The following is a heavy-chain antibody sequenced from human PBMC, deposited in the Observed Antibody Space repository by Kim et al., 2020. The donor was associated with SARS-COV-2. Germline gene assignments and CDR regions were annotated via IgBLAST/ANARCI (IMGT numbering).Heavy chain of an antibody. CDR3: ARGLYDYVWGSYGWFDP. V-gene: IGHV1-8*01. J-gene: IGHJ5*02. D-gene: IGHD3-16*01. CDR2: MNPNSGNT. CDR1: GYTFTSYD. Sequence: ASVKVSCKASGYTFTSYDINWVRQATGQGLEWMGWMNPNSGNTGYAQKFQGRVTMTRNTSISTAYMELSSLRSEDTAVYYCARGLYDYVWGSYGWFDPWGQGTLVTVSS.